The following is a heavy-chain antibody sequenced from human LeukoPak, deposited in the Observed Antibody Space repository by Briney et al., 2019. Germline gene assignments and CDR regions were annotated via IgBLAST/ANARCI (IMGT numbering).Heavy chain of an antibody. J-gene: IGHJ4*02. CDR3: ARGGLRYSSSHWGYGASGTSPFDY. CDR2: INHSGST. V-gene: IGHV4-34*01. Sequence: KSSETLSLTCAVYGGSFSGYYWSWIRQPPGKGLEWIGEINHSGSTNYNPSLKSRVTISVDTSKNQFSLKLSSVTAADTAVYYCARGGLRYSSSHWGYGASGTSPFDYWGQGTLVTVSS. D-gene: IGHD6-13*01. CDR1: GGSFSGYY.